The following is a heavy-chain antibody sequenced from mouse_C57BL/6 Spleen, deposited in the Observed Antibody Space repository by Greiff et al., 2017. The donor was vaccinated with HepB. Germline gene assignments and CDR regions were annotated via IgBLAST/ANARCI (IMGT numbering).Heavy chain of an antibody. CDR2: IYPGDGDT. CDR3: ADATDYYAMDY. D-gene: IGHD4-1*02. Sequence: VHLVESGAELVKPGASVKISCKASGYAFSSYWMNWVKQRPGKGLEWIGQIYPGDGDTNYNGKFKGKATLTADKSSSTAYMQLSSLTSEDSAVYFCADATDYYAMDYWGQGTSVTVSS. CDR1: GYAFSSYW. J-gene: IGHJ4*01. V-gene: IGHV1-80*01.